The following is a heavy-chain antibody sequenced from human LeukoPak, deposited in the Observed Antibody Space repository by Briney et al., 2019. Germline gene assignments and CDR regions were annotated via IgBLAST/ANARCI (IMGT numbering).Heavy chain of an antibody. D-gene: IGHD3-22*01. CDR1: GYSFTSYW. Sequence: GAPLKISCKGPGYSFTSYWIGWVRQMPGKGLEWMGIIYPGDSDTRYSPSFQGQVTISADKSVSTAYLQWRSLKASDTAMYYCARSDSSGYYYSVFSFDYWGQGTLVTVSS. J-gene: IGHJ4*02. V-gene: IGHV5-51*01. CDR2: IYPGDSDT. CDR3: ARSDSSGYYYSVFSFDY.